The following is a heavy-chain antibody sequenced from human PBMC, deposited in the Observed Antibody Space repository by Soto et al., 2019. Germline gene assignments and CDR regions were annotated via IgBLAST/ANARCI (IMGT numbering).Heavy chain of an antibody. CDR2: IYTSGST. CDR1: GGSISSYY. Sequence: SETLSLTCTVSGGSISSYYWSWIRQPPGKGLEWIGYIYTSGSTNYNPSLKSRVTISLDTSKNQFSLNLTSVTAADTAVYYCASMGYHYGSGSYPLDYWGQGTLVTVSS. D-gene: IGHD3-10*01. V-gene: IGHV4-4*08. CDR3: ASMGYHYGSGSYPLDY. J-gene: IGHJ4*02.